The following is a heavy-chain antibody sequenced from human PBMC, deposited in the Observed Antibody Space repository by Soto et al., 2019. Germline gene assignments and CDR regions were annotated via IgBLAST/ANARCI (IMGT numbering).Heavy chain of an antibody. CDR3: ATRAYYYDSSGYFDY. V-gene: IGHV3-23*01. D-gene: IGHD3-22*01. J-gene: IGHJ4*02. CDR1: GFTFSSYA. Sequence: LRLSCAASGFTFSSYAMSWVRQAPGKGLEWVSAISGSGGSTYYADSVKGRFTISRDNSKNTLYLQMNSLRAEDTAVYYCATRAYYYDSSGYFDYWGQGTLVTVSS. CDR2: ISGSGGST.